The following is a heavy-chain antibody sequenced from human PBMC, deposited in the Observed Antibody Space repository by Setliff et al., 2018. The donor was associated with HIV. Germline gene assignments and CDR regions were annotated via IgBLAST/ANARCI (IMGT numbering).Heavy chain of an antibody. D-gene: IGHD3-3*01. CDR3: AKGSYYDFWSGYSDWYFDL. CDR2: ISDDGTIK. Sequence: GGSLRLSCAASGFTFSNYAIHWVRQAPGKGLDWLALISDDGTIKYYADSVKGRFTSSRDNSKNTLYLQMNSLRAEDTAVYYCAKGSYYDFWSGYSDWYFDLWGRGTLVTVSS. V-gene: IGHV3-30*04. CDR1: GFTFSNYA. J-gene: IGHJ2*01.